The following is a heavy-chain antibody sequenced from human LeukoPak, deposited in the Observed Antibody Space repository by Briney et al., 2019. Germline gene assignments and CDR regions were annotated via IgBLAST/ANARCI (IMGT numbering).Heavy chain of an antibody. CDR1: GGSISSYY. CDR2: IYYSGST. J-gene: IGHJ4*02. D-gene: IGHD6-19*01. V-gene: IGHV4-59*08. Sequence: PSETLSLTCTVSGGSISSYYWSWIRQPPGKGLEWIGYIYYSGSTNYNPSLKSRVTISVDTSKNQFSLKLSSVTAADTAVYYCARHRAVAGHDYWGQGTLVTVSS. CDR3: ARHRAVAGHDY.